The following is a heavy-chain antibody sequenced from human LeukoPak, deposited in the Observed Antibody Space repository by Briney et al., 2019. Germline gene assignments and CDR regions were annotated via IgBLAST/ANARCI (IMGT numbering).Heavy chain of an antibody. V-gene: IGHV3-30*04. Sequence: GGSLRLSCAASGFTFSSYAMHWVRQAPGNGLEWVAVISYDGSNKYYADSVKGRFTISRDNAKTSLYLQMNSLRAEDTAVYYCAKAHSGYSSSSGFDYWGQGTLVTVSS. D-gene: IGHD6-6*01. CDR2: ISYDGSNK. CDR3: AKAHSGYSSSSGFDY. CDR1: GFTFSSYA. J-gene: IGHJ4*02.